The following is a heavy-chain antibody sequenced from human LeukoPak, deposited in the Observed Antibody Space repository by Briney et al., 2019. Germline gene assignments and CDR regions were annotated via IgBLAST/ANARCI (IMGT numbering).Heavy chain of an antibody. CDR3: ARQAIFGVVTVGP. Sequence: SETLSLTCAVSGYSISSGYYWGWIRQPPGKGLEWIGSIFYSGNTYYNPSLKSRGSISVDTSKNQFSLRLSSVTAADTAVYYCARQAIFGVVTVGPWGQGTLVTVSS. CDR1: GYSISSGYY. V-gene: IGHV4-38-2*01. CDR2: IFYSGNT. J-gene: IGHJ5*02. D-gene: IGHD3-3*01.